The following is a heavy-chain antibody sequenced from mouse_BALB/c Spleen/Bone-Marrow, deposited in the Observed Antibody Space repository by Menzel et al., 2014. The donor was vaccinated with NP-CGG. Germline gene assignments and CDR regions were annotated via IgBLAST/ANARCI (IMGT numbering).Heavy chain of an antibody. CDR3: ARHYYGSSDAMDY. CDR2: IFPGTGTT. J-gene: IGHJ4*01. V-gene: IGHV1S132*01. D-gene: IGHD1-1*01. Sequence: QVQLQQPGAELVKPGASVKLSCKTSGYTFTNYWIQWVKQRPEQGLGWIGEIFPGTGTTYYNEKFKGKATLTIDTSSSTAYMQLSSLTSEDSAVYFCARHYYGSSDAMDYWGQGTSVTVSS. CDR1: GYTFTNYW.